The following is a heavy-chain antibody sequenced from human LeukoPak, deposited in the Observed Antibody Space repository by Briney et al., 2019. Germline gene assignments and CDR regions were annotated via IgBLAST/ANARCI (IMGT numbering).Heavy chain of an antibody. CDR2: INPNSGGT. V-gene: IGHV1-2*02. D-gene: IGHD1-1*01. Sequence: ASVKVSCKASGYTFIAYYMHWVRQAPGQGLEWMGWINPNSGGTNYAQKFQDRVTMARDTSISTAYMELSRLSSDDTAVYYCARGRWNDALDYWGQGTLVTVSS. CDR3: ARGRWNDALDY. CDR1: GYTFIAYY. J-gene: IGHJ4*02.